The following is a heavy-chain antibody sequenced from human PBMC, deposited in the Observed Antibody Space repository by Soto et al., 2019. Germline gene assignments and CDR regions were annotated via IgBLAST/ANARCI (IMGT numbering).Heavy chain of an antibody. V-gene: IGHV4-59*01. CDR2: LYNSAST. D-gene: IGHD3-9*01. CDR1: GGSISRYY. Sequence: QVQLQESGPGLVKPSETLSLTCTVSGGSISRYYWSWIRQAPGKGLEWIGYLYNSASTTYNPSLKRRVTISLDTSKNQVSLRLSSVTAADTAVYYCARAPWYYNPLTGYSSAGLDVWGQGTTVTVSS. J-gene: IGHJ6*02. CDR3: ARAPWYYNPLTGYSSAGLDV.